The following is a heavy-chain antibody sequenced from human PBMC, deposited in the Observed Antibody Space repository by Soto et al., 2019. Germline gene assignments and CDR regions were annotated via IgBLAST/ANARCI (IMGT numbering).Heavy chain of an antibody. Sequence: EASVKVSCKASGYTFTSYGISWVRQAPGQGLEWMGWISAYNGNTNYAQKLQGRVTMTTDTSTSTAYMELRSLRSDDTAVYYCARDPRSKYGSGSYYFDYWGQGTLVTVSS. CDR3: ARDPRSKYGSGSYYFDY. V-gene: IGHV1-18*01. CDR1: GYTFTSYG. D-gene: IGHD3-10*01. J-gene: IGHJ4*02. CDR2: ISAYNGNT.